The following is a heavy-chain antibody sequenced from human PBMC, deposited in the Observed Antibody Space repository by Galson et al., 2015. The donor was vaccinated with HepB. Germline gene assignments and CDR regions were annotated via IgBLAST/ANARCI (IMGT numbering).Heavy chain of an antibody. D-gene: IGHD2-15*01. CDR3: ASTEMSDLAATQGAFDI. CDR2: IIPLLDIT. V-gene: IGHV1-69*02. J-gene: IGHJ3*02. Sequence: SVKVSCKASGGTFSSYTVSWVRQAPGQGPECMGRIIPLLDITHYAQMFQGRVSITADQATSTAYMELSSLRSEDTTLYYCASTEMSDLAATQGAFDIRGPGTMVSVS. CDR1: GGTFSSYT.